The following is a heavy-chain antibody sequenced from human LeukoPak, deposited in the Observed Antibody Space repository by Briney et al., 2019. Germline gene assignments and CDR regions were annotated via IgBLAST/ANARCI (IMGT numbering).Heavy chain of an antibody. CDR1: GFTFSTYN. Sequence: PGGSLRLSCAASGFTFSTYNMNWVRQPPGKGLEWVSSINSRSTYIYYRDSVKGRFTISRDNAQNSLYVQMSSLRAEDTAVYYCARRSPNYYFDYWGQGTPVTVSS. J-gene: IGHJ4*02. CDR2: INSRSTYI. V-gene: IGHV3-21*01. CDR3: ARRSPNYYFDY.